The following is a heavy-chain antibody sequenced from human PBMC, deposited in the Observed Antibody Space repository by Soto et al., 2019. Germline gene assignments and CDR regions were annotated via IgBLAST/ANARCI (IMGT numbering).Heavy chain of an antibody. V-gene: IGHV5-51*01. D-gene: IGHD1-1*01. CDR1: GYSFTSYW. Sequence: GESLKISCKGSGYSFTSYWIGWVRQMPGKGLEWMGIIYPGDSDTRYSPSFQGQVTISADKSISTAYLQWSSLKASDTAMYYCERLAQTGSTYNWFDPWGQGTLVTVYS. CDR2: IYPGDSDT. J-gene: IGHJ5*02. CDR3: ERLAQTGSTYNWFDP.